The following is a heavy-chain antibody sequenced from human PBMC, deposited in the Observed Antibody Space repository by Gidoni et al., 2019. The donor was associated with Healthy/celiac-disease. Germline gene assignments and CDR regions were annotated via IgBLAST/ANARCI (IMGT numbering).Heavy chain of an antibody. Sequence: EVQLVESGGGLVQPGGSLRLSCAASGFTFSSYWMHWVRQAPGKGLVWVSRINSDGSSTSYADSVKGRFTISRDNAKNTLYLQMNSLRAEDTAVYYCARDRIYCSSTSCYYYYGMDVWGQGTTVTVSS. CDR1: GFTFSSYW. CDR3: ARDRIYCSSTSCYYYYGMDV. CDR2: INSDGSST. D-gene: IGHD2-2*01. V-gene: IGHV3-74*01. J-gene: IGHJ6*02.